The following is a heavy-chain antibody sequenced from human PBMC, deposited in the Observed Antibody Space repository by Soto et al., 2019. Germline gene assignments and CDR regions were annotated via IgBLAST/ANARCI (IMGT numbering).Heavy chain of an antibody. J-gene: IGHJ6*03. V-gene: IGHV3-30*03. Sequence: GGSLRLSCAASGFTFSSYGMHWVRQAPGKGLEWVAVISYDGSNKYYADSVKGRFTISRDNSKNTLYLQMNSLRAEDTAVYYCARDRYSNLYYYYYYMDVWGKGTTVTVSS. CDR1: GFTFSSYG. D-gene: IGHD4-4*01. CDR2: ISYDGSNK. CDR3: ARDRYSNLYYYYYYMDV.